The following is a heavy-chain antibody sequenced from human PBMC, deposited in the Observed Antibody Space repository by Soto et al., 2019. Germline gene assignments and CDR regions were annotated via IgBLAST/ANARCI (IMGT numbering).Heavy chain of an antibody. D-gene: IGHD2-8*02. V-gene: IGHV3-23*01. CDR3: AKMFASHWYYFDS. Sequence: GGSLRLSCAASGFTFSSYVMNWVRQAPGKGLEWVAAISGSGGSTYYGDSVEGRFTVSRDNPKNTLYLQMNSLRAEDTAVYYCAKMFASHWYYFDSWGQGTQVTVSS. CDR1: GFTFSSYV. J-gene: IGHJ4*02. CDR2: ISGSGGST.